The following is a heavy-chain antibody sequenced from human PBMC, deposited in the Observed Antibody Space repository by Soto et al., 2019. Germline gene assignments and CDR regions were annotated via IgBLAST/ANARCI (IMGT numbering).Heavy chain of an antibody. D-gene: IGHD5-12*01. V-gene: IGHV5-51*01. J-gene: IGHJ4*02. CDR3: ARIYGGNSADY. Sequence: GESLKISCQGSGYTFTTYWIAWVRQMPGEGLEWMGMIYPGDSDTRYSPSFQGQVTISVDKSINTAYLQWSSLKASDTAMCYCARIYGGNSADYWGQGSLVTVSS. CDR2: IYPGDSDT. CDR1: GYTFTTYW.